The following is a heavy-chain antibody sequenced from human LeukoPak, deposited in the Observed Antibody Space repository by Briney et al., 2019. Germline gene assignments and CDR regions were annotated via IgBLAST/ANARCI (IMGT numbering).Heavy chain of an antibody. Sequence: GASVKVSFKASGYTFTAYYVHWVRQAPGQGLEWMGYIKPTSGDSNYAQKFQDRVTMTRDTSISTAYLELSGLTSDDTAVYYCTRGKDFGYNWFDPWGQGTLVTVSS. J-gene: IGHJ5*02. CDR2: IKPTSGDS. CDR1: GYTFTAYY. CDR3: TRGKDFGYNWFDP. V-gene: IGHV1-2*02. D-gene: IGHD3-10*01.